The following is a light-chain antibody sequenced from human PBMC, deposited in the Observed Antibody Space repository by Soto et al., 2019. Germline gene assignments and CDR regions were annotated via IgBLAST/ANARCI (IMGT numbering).Light chain of an antibody. V-gene: IGKV3-20*01. CDR2: GAS. CDR1: QSLSNNF. CDR3: QQYATSPLT. J-gene: IGKJ4*01. Sequence: IVLTQSPGTLSLSPGDRAALSCGASQSLSNNFLAWYQQKPGQAHRLLISGASSRATGIPDRFSGSGSGTDFTLTITRVEPEDFAVYYCQQYATSPLTFGGGTKVEIK.